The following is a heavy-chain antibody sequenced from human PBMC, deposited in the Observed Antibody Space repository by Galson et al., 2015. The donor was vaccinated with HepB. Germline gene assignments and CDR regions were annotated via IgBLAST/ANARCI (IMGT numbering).Heavy chain of an antibody. CDR3: ARMGRRDFWSGYFGF. V-gene: IGHV3-7*03. J-gene: IGHJ4*02. D-gene: IGHD3-3*01. CDR1: GFTFSSYW. Sequence: SLRLSCAGSGFTFSSYWMSWVRQAPGKGLEWVANINQDGSERYYVDSLKGRFSISRDNAKNSLYLQTNSLRADDTALYYCARMGRRDFWSGYFGFWGQGTLVTVSS. CDR2: INQDGSER.